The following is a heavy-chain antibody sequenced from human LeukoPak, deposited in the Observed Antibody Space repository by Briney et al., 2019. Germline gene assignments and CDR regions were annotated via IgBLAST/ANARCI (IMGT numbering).Heavy chain of an antibody. V-gene: IGHV3-7*01. CDR3: ARDLSVAVAGTVSYYYGMDV. Sequence: GGSLRLSCAASGFTFRSYWMSWVRQAPGKGLEWVANIKQDGSEKYYVDSVRGRFTISRDNAKNSLYLQMNSLRAEDTAVYYCARDLSVAVAGTVSYYYGMDVWGQGTTVTVSS. J-gene: IGHJ6*02. CDR2: IKQDGSEK. CDR1: GFTFRSYW. D-gene: IGHD6-19*01.